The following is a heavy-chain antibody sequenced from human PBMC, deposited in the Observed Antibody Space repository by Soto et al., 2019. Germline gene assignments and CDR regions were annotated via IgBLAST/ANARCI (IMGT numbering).Heavy chain of an antibody. Sequence: SETLSLTCAVYGGSFSGYYWSWIRQPPGKGLEWIGEINHSGSTNYNPSLKSRATISVDTSKNQFSLKLSSVTAADTAVYYCARLNGYCISTNCHGYYGMDVWGQGTTVTVS. CDR2: INHSGST. CDR3: ARLNGYCISTNCHGYYGMDV. J-gene: IGHJ6*02. CDR1: GGSFSGYY. D-gene: IGHD2-2*03. V-gene: IGHV4-34*01.